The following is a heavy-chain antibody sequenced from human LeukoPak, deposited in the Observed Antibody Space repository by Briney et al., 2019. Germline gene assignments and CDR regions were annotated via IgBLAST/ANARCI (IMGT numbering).Heavy chain of an antibody. D-gene: IGHD5-12*01. CDR1: GGSISSSSYY. Sequence: SETLSLTCTVSGGSISSSSYYWGWIRQPPGKGLEWIGSINYSGSTNYNPSLKSRVTMSVDTSKNQFSLRLSSVTAADTAVYYCARIEYSGYDFRGGADYWGQGALVTVSS. J-gene: IGHJ4*02. V-gene: IGHV4-39*07. CDR3: ARIEYSGYDFRGGADY. CDR2: INYSGST.